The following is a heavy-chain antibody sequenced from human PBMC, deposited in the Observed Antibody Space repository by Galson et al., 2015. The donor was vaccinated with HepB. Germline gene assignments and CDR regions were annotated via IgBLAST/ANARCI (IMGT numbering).Heavy chain of an antibody. J-gene: IGHJ3*02. CDR2: TYYRSKWYN. Sequence: CAISGDSVSSNSAAWNWIRQSPSRGLEWLGRTYYRSKWYNDYAVSVKSRITINPDTSKNQFSLQLNSVTPEDTAVYYCARERLCSGGSCYYAIDIWGQGTMVTVSS. CDR3: ARERLCSGGSCYYAIDI. V-gene: IGHV6-1*01. CDR1: GDSVSSNSAA. D-gene: IGHD2-15*01.